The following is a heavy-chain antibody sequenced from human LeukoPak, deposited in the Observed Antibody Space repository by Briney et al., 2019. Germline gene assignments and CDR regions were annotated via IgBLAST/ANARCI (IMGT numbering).Heavy chain of an antibody. CDR1: GYTFTSYA. V-gene: IGHV1-3*01. CDR3: ARDGTVTTFGPEGYFNY. CDR2: INAGNGNT. J-gene: IGHJ4*02. Sequence: ASVKVSCKASGYTFTSYAMHWVRQAPGQRLEWMGWINAGNGNTKYSQKLQGRVTITRDTSASTAYMELSSLRSEDTAVYYCARDGTVTTFGPEGYFNYWGQGTLVTVSS. D-gene: IGHD4-17*01.